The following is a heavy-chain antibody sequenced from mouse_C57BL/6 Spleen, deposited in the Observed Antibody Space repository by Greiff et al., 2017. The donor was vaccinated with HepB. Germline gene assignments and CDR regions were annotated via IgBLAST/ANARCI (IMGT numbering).Heavy chain of an antibody. CDR1: GYSFTGYY. V-gene: IGHV1-42*01. CDR3: ARGRFYYGSSYYWYLDV. J-gene: IGHJ1*03. Sequence: EVQLQQSGPELVKPGASVKISCKASGYSFTGYYMNWVKQSPEKSLEWIGEINPSTGGTTYNQKFKAKATLTVDKSSSTAYMQLKSLTSEDSAVYYCARGRFYYGSSYYWYLDVWGTGTTVTVSS. CDR2: INPSTGGT. D-gene: IGHD1-1*01.